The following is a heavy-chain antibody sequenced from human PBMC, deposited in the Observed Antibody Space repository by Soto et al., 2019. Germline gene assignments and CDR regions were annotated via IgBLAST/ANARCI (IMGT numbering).Heavy chain of an antibody. CDR1: GFTFSSYG. J-gene: IGHJ4*02. D-gene: IGHD5-18*01. CDR2: ISYDGSNK. Sequence: QVQLVESGGGVVQPGRSLRLSCAASGFTFSSYGMHWVRQAPGKGLEWVAVISYDGSNKYYADSVKGRFTISRDNSKNXLYLQMNSLRAEDTAVYYCAKDVDTAMVTAPHFDYWGQGTLVTVSS. V-gene: IGHV3-30*18. CDR3: AKDVDTAMVTAPHFDY.